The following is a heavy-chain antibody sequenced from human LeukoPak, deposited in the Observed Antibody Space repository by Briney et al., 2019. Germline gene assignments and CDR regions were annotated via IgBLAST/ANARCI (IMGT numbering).Heavy chain of an antibody. V-gene: IGHV2-5*01. Sequence: SGPTLVKPTQTLTLTCTFSGFSLSTRGVGVGWIRQPPGKALGWLALIYWNDDKRYSPSLKSRLTITKDTSKNQVVLTMTNMDPVDTATYYCVHDYDYYMDVWGKGTTVTVSS. CDR2: IYWNDDK. CDR1: GFSLSTRGVG. CDR3: VHDYDYYMDV. J-gene: IGHJ6*03.